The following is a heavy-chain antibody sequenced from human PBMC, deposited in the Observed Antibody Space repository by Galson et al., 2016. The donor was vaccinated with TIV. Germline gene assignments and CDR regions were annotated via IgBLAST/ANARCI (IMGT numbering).Heavy chain of an antibody. D-gene: IGHD3-10*01. Sequence: ETLSLTCAVSGYSISSGYYWGWIRQSPRKGLEWIATISYSGSTYYNPSLESRAILSLDTSNNHFSLSLSSATAADTAVYYCARVATYGSGSYQWNFESWGQGILVSVSS. V-gene: IGHV4-38-2*01. J-gene: IGHJ4*02. CDR3: ARVATYGSGSYQWNFES. CDR2: ISYSGST. CDR1: GYSISSGYY.